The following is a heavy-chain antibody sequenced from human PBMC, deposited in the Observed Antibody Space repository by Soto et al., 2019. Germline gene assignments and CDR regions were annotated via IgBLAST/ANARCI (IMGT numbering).Heavy chain of an antibody. CDR1: GGSFSGYY. V-gene: IGHV4-34*01. J-gene: IGHJ4*02. CDR2: INHSGST. Sequence: SETLSLTCAVYGGSFSGYYWSWIRQPPGKGLEWIGEINHSGSTNYNPSLKSRVTISVDTSKNQFSLKLSSVTAADTAVYYCASHQGGSYYSFDYWGQGTLGTVS. D-gene: IGHD1-26*01. CDR3: ASHQGGSYYSFDY.